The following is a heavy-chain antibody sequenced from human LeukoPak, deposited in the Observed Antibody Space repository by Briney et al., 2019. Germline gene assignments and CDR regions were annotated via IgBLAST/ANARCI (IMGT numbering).Heavy chain of an antibody. CDR2: INGGSGNS. CDR1: GFTFNNYA. Sequence: GGSLRLSCAASGFTFNNYAMTWVRQAPGKGLEWVSVINGGSGNSYYADSVKGRFAVSRDNSKNTLYLQMNSLRDEDTAVYYCAKGQGYNYGDSIDYWGQGTLVTVSS. D-gene: IGHD5-18*01. V-gene: IGHV3-23*01. CDR3: AKGQGYNYGDSIDY. J-gene: IGHJ4*02.